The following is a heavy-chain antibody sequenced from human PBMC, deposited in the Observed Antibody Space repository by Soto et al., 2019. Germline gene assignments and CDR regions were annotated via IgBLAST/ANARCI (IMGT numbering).Heavy chain of an antibody. D-gene: IGHD3-22*01. Sequence: ASVKVSCKASGYTFTSYGISWVRQATGQGLEWMGWISAYNGNTNYAQKLQGRVTMTRDTSTSTVYMELSSLRSEDTAVYYCARAVNYYDSSGYQGVDWFDPWGQGTLVTVSS. CDR3: ARAVNYYDSSGYQGVDWFDP. J-gene: IGHJ5*02. V-gene: IGHV1-18*01. CDR1: GYTFTSYG. CDR2: ISAYNGNT.